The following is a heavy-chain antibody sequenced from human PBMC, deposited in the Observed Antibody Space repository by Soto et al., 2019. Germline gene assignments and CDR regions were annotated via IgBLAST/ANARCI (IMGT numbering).Heavy chain of an antibody. CDR1: GYTFTGNY. Sequence: QVQLVQSGAEVKKPGASVKVSCKASGYTFTGNYMHWVRQAPGQGFEWMGRINVNSGGTKYAQKLQGWVTMTRDTSISTAYMELSRLRSDDTAVYYCARGDKLSLYPQLDYWGQGTLVTVSS. CDR3: ARGDKLSLYPQLDY. V-gene: IGHV1-2*04. J-gene: IGHJ4*02. CDR2: INVNSGGT. D-gene: IGHD3-16*02.